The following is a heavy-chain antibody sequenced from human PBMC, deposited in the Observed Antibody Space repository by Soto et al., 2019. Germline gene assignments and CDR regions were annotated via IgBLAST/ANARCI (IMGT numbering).Heavy chain of an antibody. CDR1: GYTFTSHY. CDR2: TNPSGGDT. V-gene: IGHV1-46*01. CDR3: ARGGCGGECSFDY. J-gene: IGHJ4*02. D-gene: IGHD2-21*01. Sequence: ASVKVSCKASGYTFTSHYIHWVRQAPGQGLEWMGITNPSGGDTTYAQQFQGRVTMTRDTSTRTVYMELSSLRSEDTAVYYCARGGCGGECSFDYWGQGTLVTVSS.